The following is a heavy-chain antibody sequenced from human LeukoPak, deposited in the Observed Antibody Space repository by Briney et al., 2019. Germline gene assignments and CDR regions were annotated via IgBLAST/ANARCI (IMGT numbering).Heavy chain of an antibody. V-gene: IGHV3-64*01. D-gene: IGHD2-2*02. Sequence: GGSLRLSCAASGFSFSTYTMRWVRQAPGKGLEYVSGIASNGGTKDYANSVKGRFTIFRDNSKNTVYLQMGSLRAEDMAVYYCAREYCTTNNCYNWGLGYWGQGTLVTVSS. CDR1: GFSFSTYT. CDR3: AREYCTTNNCYNWGLGY. J-gene: IGHJ4*02. CDR2: IASNGGTK.